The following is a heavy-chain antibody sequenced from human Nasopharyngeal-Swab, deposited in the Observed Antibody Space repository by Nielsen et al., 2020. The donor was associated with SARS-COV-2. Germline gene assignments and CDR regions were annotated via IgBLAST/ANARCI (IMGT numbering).Heavy chain of an antibody. D-gene: IGHD1-1*01. CDR3: SRGGAWNDY. V-gene: IGHV3-74*03. J-gene: IGHJ4*02. CDR1: GFSFSSFA. Sequence: GGSLRLSCSASGFSFSSFAMHWVRQVPGKGLVWVSRINSDGTSITYADSVKGRFTIYRVNAKNTLYLQMTSLSAEDTAVYYCSRGGAWNDYWGQGTLVTVSS. CDR2: INSDGTSI.